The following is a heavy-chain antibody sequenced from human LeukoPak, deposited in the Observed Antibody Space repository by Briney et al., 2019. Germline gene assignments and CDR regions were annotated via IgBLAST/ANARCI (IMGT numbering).Heavy chain of an antibody. Sequence: GGSLRLSCAASGFSFNNYAMVWVRQTPGKGLEWVSVISAGNDIVYADSVKGRFTISRDNSKNTLYLQMNSLRAEDTAVYYCARAAYGGNFLYYYYGMDVWGQGTTVTVSS. D-gene: IGHD4-23*01. V-gene: IGHV3-23*01. CDR3: ARAAYGGNFLYYYYGMDV. J-gene: IGHJ6*02. CDR2: ISAGNDI. CDR1: GFSFNNYA.